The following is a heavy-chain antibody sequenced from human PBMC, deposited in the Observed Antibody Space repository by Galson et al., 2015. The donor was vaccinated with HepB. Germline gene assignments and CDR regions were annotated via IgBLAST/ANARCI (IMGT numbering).Heavy chain of an antibody. V-gene: IGHV4-39*02. CDR1: GDSISSDSISSGYY. J-gene: IGHJ4*02. Sequence: SETLSLTCTVSGDSISSDSISSGYYWGWIRQTPGKGLEWVGNIFYTGSTYYNPSLKSRVTISVDTSKNHFSLKLNSVTAADTAVYFCARLGQGAHLSYFDSWGQGTLVTVSS. CDR3: ARLGQGAHLSYFDS. CDR2: IFYTGST.